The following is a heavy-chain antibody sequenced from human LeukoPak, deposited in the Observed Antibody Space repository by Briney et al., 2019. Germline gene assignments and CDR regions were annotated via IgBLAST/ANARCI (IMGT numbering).Heavy chain of an antibody. D-gene: IGHD3-3*01. CDR2: ISYDGSNK. Sequence: AVISYDGSNKYYADSVKGRFTISRDNSKNTLYLQMNSLRAEDTAVYYCAREEWLLMSAFDYWGQGTLVTVSS. J-gene: IGHJ4*02. V-gene: IGHV3-30-3*01. CDR3: AREEWLLMSAFDY.